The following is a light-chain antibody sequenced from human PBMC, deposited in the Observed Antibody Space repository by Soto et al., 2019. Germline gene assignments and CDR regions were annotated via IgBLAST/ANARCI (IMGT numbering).Light chain of an antibody. CDR1: QSVSSY. CDR2: DAS. J-gene: IGKJ4*01. Sequence: EIVLTQSPATLSLSPGERATLSCRASQSVSSYLAWYQQKPGQAPRLLLYDASNRATGIPARFSGRGSGTDFTLTISSLEPEDVAVYYCQQRSNWRITFGGGTKVEIK. CDR3: QQRSNWRIT. V-gene: IGKV3-11*01.